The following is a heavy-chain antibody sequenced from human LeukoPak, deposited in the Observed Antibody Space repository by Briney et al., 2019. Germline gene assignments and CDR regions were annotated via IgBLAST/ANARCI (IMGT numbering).Heavy chain of an antibody. D-gene: IGHD6-19*01. Sequence: GESLKISCKGSGYSFTYYWIGLVRQMPGKGLGWMGIIYPGDSDTRYSPSFQGQVTISADKSISTAYLQWSSLKASDTAMYYCARQKYSSGWYRDYYGMDVWGKGTTVTVSS. J-gene: IGHJ6*04. CDR3: ARQKYSSGWYRDYYGMDV. V-gene: IGHV5-51*01. CDR1: GYSFTYYW. CDR2: IYPGDSDT.